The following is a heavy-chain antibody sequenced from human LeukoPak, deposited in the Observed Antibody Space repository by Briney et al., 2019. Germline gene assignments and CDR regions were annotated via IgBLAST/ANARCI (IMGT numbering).Heavy chain of an antibody. CDR2: IYYSGST. CDR3: ARHFVGAAAGGNWFDP. Sequence: SETLSLTCTVSGGSISSSSYYWGWIRQPPGKGLEWIGSIYYSGSTYYNPSLKSRVTISVDTSKNQFSLKLSSVTAADTAVYYCARHFVGAAAGGNWFDPRGQGTLVTVSS. D-gene: IGHD6-13*01. CDR1: GGSISSSSYY. J-gene: IGHJ5*02. V-gene: IGHV4-39*01.